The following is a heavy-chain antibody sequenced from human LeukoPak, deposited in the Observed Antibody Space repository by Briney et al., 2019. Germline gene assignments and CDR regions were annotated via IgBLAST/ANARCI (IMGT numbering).Heavy chain of an antibody. J-gene: IGHJ4*02. D-gene: IGHD5-24*01. CDR1: GFTFSSYG. V-gene: IGHV3-30*18. CDR3: AKDFPGGDGYKPDY. CDR2: ISYDGSNK. Sequence: GRSLRLSCAAPGFTFSSYGMHWVRQAPGKGLEWVAVISYDGSNKYYADSVKGRFTISRDNSKNTLYLQMNSLRAEDTAVYYCAKDFPGGDGYKPDYWGQGTLVTVSS.